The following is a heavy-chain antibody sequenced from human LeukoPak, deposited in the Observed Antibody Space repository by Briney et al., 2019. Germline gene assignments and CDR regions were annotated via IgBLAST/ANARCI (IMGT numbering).Heavy chain of an antibody. D-gene: IGHD1-26*01. CDR1: GYSFTRYY. CDR2: INPSGSSA. J-gene: IGHJ5*02. V-gene: IGHV1-46*01. CDR3: ARDNSVGETAWWFDP. Sequence: ASVRVSFKASGYSFTRYYMHWVRQAPGQGLEWMGFINPSGSSAAYTQKFQGRLTMTRDMFTSTDYMELTSLTSDDTAVYYCARDNSVGETAWWFDPWGQGTLVTVSS.